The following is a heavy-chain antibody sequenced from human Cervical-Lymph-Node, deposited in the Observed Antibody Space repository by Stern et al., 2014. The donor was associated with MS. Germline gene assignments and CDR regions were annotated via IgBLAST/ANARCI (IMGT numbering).Heavy chain of an antibody. V-gene: IGHV1-69*01. CDR3: ARDGRHAYTYALDV. Sequence: QLVQSGAEVKKPGSSGKISCKASGGTFNVYARNWLRQAPGKGLEWRGGIIPILGTANYAQKFQGRVTITADESTRTTSMQLSSLRANDTAVYYCARDGRHAYTYALDVWGQGTTVTVSS. D-gene: IGHD2-2*02. CDR1: GGTFNVYA. J-gene: IGHJ6*02. CDR2: IIPILGTA.